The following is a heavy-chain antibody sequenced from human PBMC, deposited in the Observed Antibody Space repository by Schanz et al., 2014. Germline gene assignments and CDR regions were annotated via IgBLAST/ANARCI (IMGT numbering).Heavy chain of an antibody. J-gene: IGHJ5*01. CDR3: ARDRDAGGYDS. Sequence: EVQLVESGGGLVQPGGSLRLSCAASGFTVSNNLMRWVRQAPGKGLEWVSSISNGGGYIYYADSVKGRFTISRDNAKNSVYLQMHSLRAEDTALYYCARDRDAGGYDSWGQGTLVTVSS. CDR1: GFTVSNNL. D-gene: IGHD2-8*02. CDR2: ISNGGGYI. V-gene: IGHV3-21*01.